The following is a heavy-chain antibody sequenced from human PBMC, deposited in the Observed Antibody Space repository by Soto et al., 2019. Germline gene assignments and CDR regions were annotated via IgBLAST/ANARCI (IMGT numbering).Heavy chain of an antibody. CDR2: ISFDGSNQ. D-gene: IGHD1-1*01. V-gene: IGHV3-30*18. CDR1: GFTFSSYG. CDR3: AKESASTDKKYFCDF. Sequence: QVQLVESGGGVVQPGRSLRLSCAASGFTFSSYGMNWVRQAPGKGLEWVTVISFDGSNQYYADAVKGRFTISRDNSKNTVYLQLNSVRVEDTAVYYCAKESASTDKKYFCDFWGQGTLVAVSS. J-gene: IGHJ4*02.